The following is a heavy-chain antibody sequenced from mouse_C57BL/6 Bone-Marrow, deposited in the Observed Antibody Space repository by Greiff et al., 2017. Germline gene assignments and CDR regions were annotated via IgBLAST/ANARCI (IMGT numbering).Heavy chain of an antibody. CDR2: INYDGSST. J-gene: IGHJ2*01. CDR3: ARDSNWDFDY. Sequence: EVMLVESEGGLVQPGSSMKLSCTASGFTFSDYYMAWVRQVPEKGLEWVANINYDGSSTYYLDSLKSRFIISRDNAKNILYLQMSSLKSEDTATYYCARDSNWDFDYWGQGTTLTVSS. V-gene: IGHV5-16*01. D-gene: IGHD4-1*01. CDR1: GFTFSDYY.